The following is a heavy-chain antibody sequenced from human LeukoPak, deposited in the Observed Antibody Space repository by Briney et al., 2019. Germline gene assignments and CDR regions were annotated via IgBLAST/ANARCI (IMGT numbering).Heavy chain of an antibody. J-gene: IGHJ5*02. Sequence: GASVKVSCKASGYTFTSYGISWVRQAPGQGLEWMGWISAYNGNTNYAQKLQGRVTMTTDTSTSTAYMELRSLRSDDTAVYYCARDVYCSSTSCYTSWFDPWGQGTLVTVSS. CDR2: ISAYNGNT. CDR3: ARDVYCSSTSCYTSWFDP. V-gene: IGHV1-18*01. D-gene: IGHD2-2*02. CDR1: GYTFTSYG.